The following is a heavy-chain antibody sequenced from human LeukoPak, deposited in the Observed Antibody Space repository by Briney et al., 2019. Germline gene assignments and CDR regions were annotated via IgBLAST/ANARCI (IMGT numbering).Heavy chain of an antibody. V-gene: IGHV1-46*01. CDR3: ASAIVVVPAAKEALDI. J-gene: IGHJ3*02. CDR2: INPSGGST. Sequence: GASVKVSCKASGYTFTSYYMHWVRQAPGQGREWMGIINPSGGSTSYAQKFQGRVTMTRDMSTSTVYLELSSLRSEETDVYYCASAIVVVPAAKEALDIWGQGTMVTVSS. D-gene: IGHD2-2*01. CDR1: GYTFTSYY.